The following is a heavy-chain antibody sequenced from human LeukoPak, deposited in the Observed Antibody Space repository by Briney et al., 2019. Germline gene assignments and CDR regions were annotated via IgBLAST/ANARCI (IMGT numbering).Heavy chain of an antibody. J-gene: IGHJ6*03. CDR3: ARVAYEGGYSGQYGYYYYYYMDV. D-gene: IGHD5-12*01. CDR1: GGSISSYY. Sequence: PSETLSLTCTVSGGSISSYYWSWIRQPAGKGLEWIGRIYTSGSTNYNPSLKSRVTMSVDTSMNQFSLKLSSVTAADTAVYYCARVAYEGGYSGQYGYYYYYYMDVWGKGTTVTVSS. CDR2: IYTSGST. V-gene: IGHV4-4*07.